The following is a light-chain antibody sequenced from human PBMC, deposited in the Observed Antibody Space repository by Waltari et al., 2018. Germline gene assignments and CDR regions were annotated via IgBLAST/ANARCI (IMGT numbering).Light chain of an antibody. CDR3: ASWDDSLNGRWV. CDR1: YSNVGNTV. J-gene: IGLJ2*01. Sequence: SELTQPPSASGPPGPKVTISCSGRYSNVGNTVVNCYQQFPGTAPNLLIYRSDQRPSGVPDRFSGSKSGTSASLAIIGLRSDDEADYYWASWDDSLNGRWVFGGGTKLTVL. CDR2: RSD. V-gene: IGLV1-44*01.